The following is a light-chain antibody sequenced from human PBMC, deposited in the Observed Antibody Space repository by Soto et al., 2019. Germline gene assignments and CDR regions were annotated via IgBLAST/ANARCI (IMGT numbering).Light chain of an antibody. Sequence: EIVMTQSPATLSVSPGERVTLSCRASQSVSSNLAWYQQKPGQAPRLLIYGASTRATGIPARFSGSGSGTDFTLTISSLQSEDFAVYYCQQYNNLPGTFRQGTKVEIK. V-gene: IGKV3-15*01. CDR2: GAS. CDR3: QQYNNLPGT. CDR1: QSVSSN. J-gene: IGKJ1*01.